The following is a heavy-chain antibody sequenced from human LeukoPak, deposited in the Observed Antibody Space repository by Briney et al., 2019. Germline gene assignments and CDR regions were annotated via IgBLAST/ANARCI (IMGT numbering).Heavy chain of an antibody. D-gene: IGHD2-15*01. CDR3: ARSSLGYCSGGSCYKHYDY. J-gene: IGHJ4*02. CDR2: IDWDDDK. Sequence: SCPTLVNPTQTLTLTCTFSGFSLSTSGMRVSWIRQPPGKALEWLARIDWDDDKFYSTSLKTRLTISKDTSKNQVVLTMTNMDPVDTATYYCARSSLGYCSGGSCYKHYDYWGQGTLVTVSS. CDR1: GFSLSTSGMR. V-gene: IGHV2-70*04.